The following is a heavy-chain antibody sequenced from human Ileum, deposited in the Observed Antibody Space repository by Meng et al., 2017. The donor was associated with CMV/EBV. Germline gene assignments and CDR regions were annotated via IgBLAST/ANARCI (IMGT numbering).Heavy chain of an antibody. CDR3: ATGAGLGNPYYFDY. J-gene: IGHJ4*02. V-gene: IGHV3-15*01. Sequence: SEFTFNNAWMTWVRQAPGKGLEWVGLIKSKTDGGTTEYAAPVKGRFTISRDDSKNTMFLQMNSLKAEDTAVYHCATGAGLGNPYYFDYWGQGALVTVSS. D-gene: IGHD2/OR15-2a*01. CDR2: IKSKTDGGTT. CDR1: EFTFNNAW.